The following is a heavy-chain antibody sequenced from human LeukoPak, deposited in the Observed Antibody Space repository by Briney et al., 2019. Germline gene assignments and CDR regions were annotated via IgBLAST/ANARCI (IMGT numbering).Heavy chain of an antibody. CDR2: IYHSGST. CDR3: ARADDSSGYYYFDY. CDR1: GGSISSGGYS. V-gene: IGHV4-30-2*01. J-gene: IGHJ4*02. D-gene: IGHD3-22*01. Sequence: PSQTLSLTCAVSGGSISSGGYSWSWIRQPPGKGLEWIGYIYHSGSTYYNPSLKSRVTISVDRSKNQFSLKLSSVTAADTAVYYCARADDSSGYYYFDYWAREPWSPSPQ.